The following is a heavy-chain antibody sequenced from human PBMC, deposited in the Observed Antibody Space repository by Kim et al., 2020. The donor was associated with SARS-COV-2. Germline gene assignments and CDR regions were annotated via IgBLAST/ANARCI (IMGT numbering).Heavy chain of an antibody. J-gene: IGHJ4*02. CDR2: ISAYNGNT. CDR1: GYTFTSYG. D-gene: IGHD3-10*01. V-gene: IGHV1-18*04. CDR3: ASDDYYGSGSYYLDY. Sequence: ASVKVSCKASGYTFTSYGISWVRQAPRQGLEWMGWISAYNGNTNYAQKLQGRVTMTTDTSTSTAYMELRSLRSDDTAVYYCASDDYYGSGSYYLDYWGQGTLVTVSS.